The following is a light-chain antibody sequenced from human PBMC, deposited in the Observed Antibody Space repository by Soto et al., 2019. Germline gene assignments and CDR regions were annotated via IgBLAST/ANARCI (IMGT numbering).Light chain of an antibody. J-gene: IGLJ1*01. CDR1: SSDVGGYNY. Sequence: QSVLTQPASVSGSPGQSITISCTGTSSDVGGYNYVSWYQQHPGKAPKLMIYDVSNRPSGVSNRFSGSKSGNTASLTTSGLQAEDEADYYCSSYTSSSLWVFGTGTKLTVL. V-gene: IGLV2-14*01. CDR3: SSYTSSSLWV. CDR2: DVS.